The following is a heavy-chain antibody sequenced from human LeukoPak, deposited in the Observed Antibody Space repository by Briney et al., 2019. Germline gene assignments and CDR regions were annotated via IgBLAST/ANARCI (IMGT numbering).Heavy chain of an antibody. CDR1: GGSISSGDYY. D-gene: IGHD3-22*01. V-gene: IGHV4-30-4*08. CDR3: ALGDYYDSSPVV. J-gene: IGHJ4*02. Sequence: SETLSLTCTVSGGSISSGDYYWSWIRQPPGKGLEWIGYIYYSGSTYYNPSLKSRVTISVDTSKNQFSLKLSSVTAVDTAVYYCALGDYYDSSPVVWGQGTLVTVSS. CDR2: IYYSGST.